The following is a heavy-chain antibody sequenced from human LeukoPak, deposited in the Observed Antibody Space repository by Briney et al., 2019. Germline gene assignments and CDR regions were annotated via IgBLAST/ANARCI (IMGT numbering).Heavy chain of an antibody. CDR3: ARAPASGFGEYYFDY. D-gene: IGHD3-10*01. V-gene: IGHV4-31*03. CDR2: IYYSGST. J-gene: IGHJ4*02. Sequence: TSETLSLTCTVSGGSISSGGYYWSWIRQHTGKGLEWIGYIYYSGSTYYNPSLKSRVTISVDTSKNQFSLKLSSVTAADTAVYYCARAPASGFGEYYFDYWGQGTLVTVSS. CDR1: GGSISSGGYY.